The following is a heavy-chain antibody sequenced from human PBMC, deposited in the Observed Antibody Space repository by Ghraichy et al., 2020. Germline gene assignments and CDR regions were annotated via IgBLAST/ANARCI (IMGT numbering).Heavy chain of an antibody. CDR1: GYTFTSYG. CDR3: AVPGGGSGGLQH. V-gene: IGHV1-18*01. J-gene: IGHJ1*01. CDR2: ISAYNGAT. D-gene: IGHD3-10*01. Sequence: ASVKVSCKASGYTFTSYGITWVRQAPGQGLEWMGWISAYNGATSYALNLQGRVTMTTDTSTNTAYMELWSLRYDDTAVFYCAVPGGGSGGLQHWGQGTLVTVSS.